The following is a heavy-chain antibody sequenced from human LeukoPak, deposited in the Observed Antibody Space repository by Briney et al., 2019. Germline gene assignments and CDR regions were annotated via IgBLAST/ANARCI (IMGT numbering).Heavy chain of an antibody. CDR3: AREATVGSYNWFDP. CDR1: GFTFSTYY. V-gene: IGHV3-21*01. D-gene: IGHD4-23*01. J-gene: IGHJ5*02. Sequence: PGGSLRLSCAASGFTFSTYYTNWVRQAPGKGLEWVSSITTSSSYIYYADSVKGRFTISRDNAKNSLYLQMNSLRAEDTAVYYCAREATVGSYNWFDPWGQGTLVTVSS. CDR2: ITTSSSYI.